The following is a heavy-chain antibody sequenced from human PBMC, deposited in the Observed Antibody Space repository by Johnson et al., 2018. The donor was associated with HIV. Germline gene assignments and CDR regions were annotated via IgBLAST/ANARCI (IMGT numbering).Heavy chain of an antibody. D-gene: IGHD2-8*02. J-gene: IGHJ3*02. CDR2: IWYDGSNK. CDR1: GFTFSSYG. V-gene: IGHV3-33*08. Sequence: QVQLVESGGGVVQPGRSLRLSCAASGFTFSSYGMHWVRQAPGKGLEWVAVIWYDGSNKYYADYVKGRFTISRDKSKNSLYLQMNSLRVEDTAVYFCARDLPYCSGGLCQTDAFDIWGQGTMVTASS. CDR3: ARDLPYCSGGLCQTDAFDI.